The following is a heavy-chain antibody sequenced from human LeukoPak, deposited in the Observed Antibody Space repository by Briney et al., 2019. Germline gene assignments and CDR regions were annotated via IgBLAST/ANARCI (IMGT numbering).Heavy chain of an antibody. CDR1: GGTFSSYA. Sequence: SVKVSCXASGGTFSSYAISWVRQAPGQGLGWMGRIIPIFGTANYAQKFQGRVTITTDESTSTAYMELSSLRSEDTAVYYCARDPGLNAFDIWGQGTMVTVSS. CDR3: ARDPGLNAFDI. V-gene: IGHV1-69*05. D-gene: IGHD2-15*01. J-gene: IGHJ3*02. CDR2: IIPIFGTA.